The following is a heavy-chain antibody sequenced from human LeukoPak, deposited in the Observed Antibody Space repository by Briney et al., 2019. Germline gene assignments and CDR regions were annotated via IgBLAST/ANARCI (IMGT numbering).Heavy chain of an antibody. CDR2: INHSGST. D-gene: IGHD3-16*02. V-gene: IGHV4-34*01. J-gene: IGHJ5*02. CDR3: ARGRSYDYVWGSYRYQSWFDP. Sequence: SETLSLTCAVYGGSFSGYYWSWIRQPPGKGLEWIGEINHSGSTNYNPSLKSRVTISVDTSKNQFSLKLSSVTAADTAVYYCARGRSYDYVWGSYRYQSWFDPWGQGTLVTVSS. CDR1: GGSFSGYY.